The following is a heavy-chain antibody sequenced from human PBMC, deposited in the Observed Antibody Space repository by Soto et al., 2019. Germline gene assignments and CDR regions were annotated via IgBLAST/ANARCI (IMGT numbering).Heavy chain of an antibody. V-gene: IGHV4-39*01. CDR1: GGSISSSSYY. D-gene: IGHD3-22*01. Sequence: SETLSLTCTVSGGSISSSSYYWGWIRQPPGQGRVWIGSIYYSGSTYYNPYFKSRVTISVDTSKNQLCLKLSSVTAADEAVYYCARQYMHYDSSGLSMGDVWGQGTTVTVSS. CDR3: ARQYMHYDSSGLSMGDV. J-gene: IGHJ6*02. CDR2: IYYSGST.